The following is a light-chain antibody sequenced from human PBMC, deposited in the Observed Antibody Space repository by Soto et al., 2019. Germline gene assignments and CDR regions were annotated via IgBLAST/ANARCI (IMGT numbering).Light chain of an antibody. CDR3: QQYNDNWT. Sequence: DIQMTQSPSTLSASAGDRVTITCRASQSISSWLAWYQQKPGKAPKLLIYKASTLQSGVPSRFSGSGSGTEFTLAISSLQPDDFATYYCQQYNDNWTFGQGTKV. CDR2: KAS. CDR1: QSISSW. J-gene: IGKJ1*01. V-gene: IGKV1-5*03.